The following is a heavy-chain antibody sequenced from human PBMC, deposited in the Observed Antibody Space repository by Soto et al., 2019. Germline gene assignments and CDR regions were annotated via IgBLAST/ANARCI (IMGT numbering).Heavy chain of an antibody. D-gene: IGHD6-19*01. CDR2: IKQDGSEK. CDR3: ARVGRSSGSLGY. V-gene: IGHV3-7*01. J-gene: IGHJ4*02. Sequence: EVQLVESGGGLVQPGGSLRLSCAASGFTFSSYWMTWVRQAPGKGLEWVANIKQDGSEKYYVDSVKGRFTISRDNAKNSLYVQMNILRAEATAVYYCARVGRSSGSLGYWGQGPLVTVS. CDR1: GFTFSSYW.